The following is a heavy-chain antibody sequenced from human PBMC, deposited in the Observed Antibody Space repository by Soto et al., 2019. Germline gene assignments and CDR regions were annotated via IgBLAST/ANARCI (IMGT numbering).Heavy chain of an antibody. CDR1: GGSISSYY. Sequence: SETLSLTCTVSGGSISSYYWSWIRQPAGKGLEWIGRIYTSGSTNYNASLKSRVTTSVDTSKNQFSLQLSSVTAADTAVYYCARACSSNSCYDVFDYWGQGTLVTVSS. D-gene: IGHD2-2*01. CDR2: IYTSGST. V-gene: IGHV4-4*07. J-gene: IGHJ4*02. CDR3: ARACSSNSCYDVFDY.